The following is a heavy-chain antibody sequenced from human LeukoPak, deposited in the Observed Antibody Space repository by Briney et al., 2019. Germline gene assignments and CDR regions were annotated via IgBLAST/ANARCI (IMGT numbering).Heavy chain of an antibody. CDR3: ARGSVTTDASFDY. Sequence: APVKVSCKASGHTFTNYYIHWVRQAPGQGLEWMGKISPTGDSISYAQTFQGRVTLTMDTSTITVYMELSNLRSEDTSVYYCARGSVTTDASFDYWGQGTLVTVSS. D-gene: IGHD4-17*01. CDR1: GHTFTNYY. J-gene: IGHJ4*02. V-gene: IGHV1-46*01. CDR2: ISPTGDSI.